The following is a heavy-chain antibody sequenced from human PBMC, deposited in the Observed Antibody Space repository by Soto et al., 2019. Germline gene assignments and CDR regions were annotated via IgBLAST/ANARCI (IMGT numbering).Heavy chain of an antibody. CDR3: ARDRDDYGSGNYYNRIDF. CDR1: GGIFSTYA. Sequence: QVRLVQSGAEVKQPGSSVKVSCKASGGIFSTYAISWLRQAPGQGLEWMGGIIPLFGTPNYAQRFQGRVTITADESTSTAYMELSRLRSEDTAVYYCARDRDDYGSGNYYNRIDFWGQGTLVTVSS. CDR2: IIPLFGTP. V-gene: IGHV1-69*01. J-gene: IGHJ4*02. D-gene: IGHD3-10*01.